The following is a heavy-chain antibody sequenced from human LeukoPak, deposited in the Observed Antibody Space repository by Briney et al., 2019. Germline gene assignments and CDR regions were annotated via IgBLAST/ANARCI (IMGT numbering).Heavy chain of an antibody. CDR3: ARLEGYYDCSGYYRDY. CDR1: GYSFTSYW. Sequence: GESLKISCKGSGYSFTSYWIGWVRQMPGKGLGWMGIIYPGDSDTRYSPSFQGQVTISADKSISTAYLQWSSLKASDTAMYYCARLEGYYDCSGYYRDYWGQGTLVTVSS. CDR2: IYPGDSDT. V-gene: IGHV5-51*01. J-gene: IGHJ4*02. D-gene: IGHD3-22*01.